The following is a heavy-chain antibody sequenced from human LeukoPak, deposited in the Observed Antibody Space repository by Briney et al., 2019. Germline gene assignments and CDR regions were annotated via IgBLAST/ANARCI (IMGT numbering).Heavy chain of an antibody. J-gene: IGHJ5*02. Sequence: GGSLRLSCAASGFTFSSYSMNCVRQAPGKGLEWVSSISSSSSYIYYADSVKGRFTISRDNAKNSLYLQMNSLRAEDTAVYYCARDPRYCSSTSCYKGNWFDPWGQGTLVTVSS. D-gene: IGHD2-2*02. CDR2: ISSSSSYI. CDR1: GFTFSSYS. V-gene: IGHV3-21*01. CDR3: ARDPRYCSSTSCYKGNWFDP.